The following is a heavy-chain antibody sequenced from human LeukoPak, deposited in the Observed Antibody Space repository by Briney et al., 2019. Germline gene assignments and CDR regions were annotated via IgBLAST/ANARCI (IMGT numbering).Heavy chain of an antibody. J-gene: IGHJ4*02. CDR3: AKGLFDYPLDY. V-gene: IGHV3-23*01. D-gene: IGHD3-9*01. CDR1: GFTFTSYA. CDR2: ISGSGSST. Sequence: SCKASGFTFTSYAMNWVRQAPGKGLEWVSTISGSGSSTYYVDSVKGRFTISRDNSKNTLYLQMNSLRAEDTAEYYCAKGLFDYPLDYWGQGTLVTVSS.